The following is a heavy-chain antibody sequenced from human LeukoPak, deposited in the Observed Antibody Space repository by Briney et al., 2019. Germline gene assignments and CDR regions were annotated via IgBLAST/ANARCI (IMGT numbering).Heavy chain of an antibody. CDR3: ARSLGDSSGYYQEVDY. CDR2: INTNTGNP. J-gene: IGHJ4*02. V-gene: IGHV7-4-1*02. D-gene: IGHD3-22*01. CDR1: GYTFTSIT. Sequence: ASVKVSCKASGYTFTSITMNWVRQAPGQGLEWMGWINTNTGNPTYAQGFTGRFVFSLDTSVSTAYLQISSLKAEDTAVYYCARSLGDSSGYYQEVDYWGQGTLVTVSS.